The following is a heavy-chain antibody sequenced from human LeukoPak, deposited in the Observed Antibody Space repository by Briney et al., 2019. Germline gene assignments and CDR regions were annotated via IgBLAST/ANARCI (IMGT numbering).Heavy chain of an antibody. Sequence: ASVKVSCKASGYTFTSYGISWVRQAPGQGLEWMGWISAYNGNTNYAQKLQGRVTMTTDTSTSTAYMELRSLRSDDTAVYYCARDRRYSGYYYVPAFDIWGQGTMVTVSP. V-gene: IGHV1-18*01. CDR1: GYTFTSYG. CDR3: ARDRRYSGYYYVPAFDI. CDR2: ISAYNGNT. D-gene: IGHD3-22*01. J-gene: IGHJ3*02.